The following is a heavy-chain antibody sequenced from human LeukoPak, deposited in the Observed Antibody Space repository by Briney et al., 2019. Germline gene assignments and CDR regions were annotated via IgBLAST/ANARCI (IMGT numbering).Heavy chain of an antibody. Sequence: GGSLRLSCAASGFTFSNYWMSWVRPAPGKGVEWMANIKQDGSEKYYADTVKGRFTISRDNSKNTLYLQMNGLRDEDTAVYYCARDPGYCSSTSCFLYLGYFDYWGQGTLVTVSS. J-gene: IGHJ4*02. CDR1: GFTFSNYW. D-gene: IGHD2-2*03. V-gene: IGHV3-7*01. CDR2: IKQDGSEK. CDR3: ARDPGYCSSTSCFLYLGYFDY.